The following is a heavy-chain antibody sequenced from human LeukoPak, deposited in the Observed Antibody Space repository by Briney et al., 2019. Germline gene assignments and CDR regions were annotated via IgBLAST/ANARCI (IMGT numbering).Heavy chain of an antibody. CDR2: INWNSDRI. J-gene: IGHJ6*02. Sequence: GGSLRLSCAASGFTFDDYAMHWVRQAPGKGLEWASGINWNSDRIGYADSVKGRFTISRDNAKNSLYLQMNSLRAEDTALYYCAKDSSSSPYYGMDVWGQGTTVTVSS. CDR1: GFTFDDYA. V-gene: IGHV3-9*01. D-gene: IGHD6-6*01. CDR3: AKDSSSSPYYGMDV.